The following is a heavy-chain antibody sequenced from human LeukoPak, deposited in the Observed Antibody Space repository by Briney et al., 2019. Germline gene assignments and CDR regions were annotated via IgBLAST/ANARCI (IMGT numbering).Heavy chain of an antibody. CDR2: ISGSGGST. V-gene: IGHV3-23*01. CDR1: GFTFSSYA. D-gene: IGHD4-17*01. CDR3: AKDPTYHGDVSYYYYGMDV. J-gene: IGHJ6*02. Sequence: GGSLRLSCAASGFTFSSYAMSWVRQAPGKGLEWVSAISGSGGSTYYADSVKGRFTISRDNSKNTLYLQMNSLRAEDTAVYYCAKDPTYHGDVSYYYYGMDVWGQGTTVTVSS.